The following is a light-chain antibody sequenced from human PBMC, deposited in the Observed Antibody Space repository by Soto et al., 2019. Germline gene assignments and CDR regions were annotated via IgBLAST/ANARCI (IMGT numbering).Light chain of an antibody. CDR2: DVS. CDR3: SSYTGSTTLVV. Sequence: QSALTQPASVSGSPGQSITISCTGTSSDVGGYNYVSWYQQHPGKAPKLMIYDVSNRPSGVSNRFSGSRSGSTASLTISGLPAEDEAHYYCSSYTGSTTLVVFGGGTQLTVL. CDR1: SSDVGGYNY. J-gene: IGLJ2*01. V-gene: IGLV2-14*03.